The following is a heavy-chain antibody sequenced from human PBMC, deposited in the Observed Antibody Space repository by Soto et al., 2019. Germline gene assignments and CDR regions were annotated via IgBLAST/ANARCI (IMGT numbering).Heavy chain of an antibody. V-gene: IGHV1-69*13. CDR2: IIPIFGTA. CDR3: ARALYSSSWVHPSGPYYSGMEV. CDR1: GGTFRSYA. Sequence: SGKVSCKGSGGTFRSYAISWVRQAPGQGLEWMGGIIPIFGTANYAQKFQGRVTITADESTSTAYMELSSLRSEDTAVYYCARALYSSSWVHPSGPYYSGMEVWGQGTTVP. J-gene: IGHJ6*02. D-gene: IGHD6-13*01.